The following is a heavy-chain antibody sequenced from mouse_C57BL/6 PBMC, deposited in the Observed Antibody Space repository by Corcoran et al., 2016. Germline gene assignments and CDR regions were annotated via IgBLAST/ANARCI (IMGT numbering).Heavy chain of an antibody. Sequence: EVQLQQSGPELVKPGASVKISCKASGYTFTDYYMNWVKQSHGKSLEWIGDINPNNGGTSYNQKFKGKATLTVDKSSSTAYMELRSLISEDSAVYYCASGTTKDYWGQGTTLTVSS. V-gene: IGHV1-26*01. J-gene: IGHJ2*01. CDR3: ASGTTKDY. D-gene: IGHD1-1*01. CDR1: GYTFTDYY. CDR2: INPNNGGT.